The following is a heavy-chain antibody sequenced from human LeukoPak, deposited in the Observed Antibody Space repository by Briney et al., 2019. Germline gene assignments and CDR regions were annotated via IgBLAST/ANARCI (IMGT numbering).Heavy chain of an antibody. V-gene: IGHV1-18*01. Sequence: ASVMVSCKASGYTFTTYGINWVRQAPGQGLEWMGWISTYDGNTNYAQKLRGRVSMIRDTSTSTAYLELRNLRSDDTAVYYCARGSIMGARGLGDSWGQGTLVTVSS. J-gene: IGHJ4*02. CDR2: ISTYDGNT. D-gene: IGHD1-26*01. CDR1: GYTFTTYG. CDR3: ARGSIMGARGLGDS.